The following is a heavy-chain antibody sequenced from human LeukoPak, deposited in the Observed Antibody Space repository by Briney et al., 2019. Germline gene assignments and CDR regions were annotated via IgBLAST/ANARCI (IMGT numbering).Heavy chain of an antibody. V-gene: IGHV3-48*03. J-gene: IGHJ4*02. CDR1: GSTFSSYG. CDR2: ISSGGSTI. D-gene: IGHD4-11*01. CDR3: ARDLRRLQFTPEGADY. Sequence: GGSLRLSCAASGSTFSSYGMNSVRQAPGKGLEWDSYISSGGSTIYYADSVKGRFTISRDNAKNSLYLQVNSLRAEDTAVYFCARDLRRLQFTPEGADYWGQGTLVTVSS.